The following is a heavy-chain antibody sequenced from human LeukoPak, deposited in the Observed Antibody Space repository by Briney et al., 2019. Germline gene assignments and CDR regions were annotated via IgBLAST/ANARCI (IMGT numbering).Heavy chain of an antibody. CDR2: ISYDGSNK. V-gene: IGHV3-30*04. CDR1: GFTFSSYA. CDR3: ARDHVVRGVIMDY. D-gene: IGHD3-10*01. Sequence: PGRSLRLSCAASGFTFSSYAMHWVRQAPGKGLEWVAVISYDGSNKYYADSVKGRFTISRDNSKNTLYLQMNSLRAEDTAVYYCARDHVVRGVIMDYWGQGTLVTVSS. J-gene: IGHJ4*02.